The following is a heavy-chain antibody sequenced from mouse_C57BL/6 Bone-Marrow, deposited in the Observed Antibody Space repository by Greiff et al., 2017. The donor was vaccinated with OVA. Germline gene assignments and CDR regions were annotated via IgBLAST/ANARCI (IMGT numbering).Heavy chain of an antibody. Sequence: EVQLVESGGDLVKPGGSLKLSCAASGFTFSNYGMSWVRQTPDKRLEWVATISSGGSYTYYPDSVKGRFTISRDNAKNTLYLQMSSLKSEDTAMYYCARLHYAMDYWGQGTSVTVSS. V-gene: IGHV5-6*01. CDR2: ISSGGSYT. CDR1: GFTFSNYG. CDR3: ARLHYAMDY. J-gene: IGHJ4*01.